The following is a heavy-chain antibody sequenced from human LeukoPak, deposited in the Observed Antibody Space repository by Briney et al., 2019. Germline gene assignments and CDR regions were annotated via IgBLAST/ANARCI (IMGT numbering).Heavy chain of an antibody. D-gene: IGHD1-26*01. J-gene: IGHJ4*02. CDR2: IYSGGST. CDR3: AKDGIYSNFDY. CDR1: GFTVSSNY. Sequence: GGSLRLSCAASGFTVSSNYMSWVRQAPGKGLEWVSVIYSGGSTYYADSVKDRFTISRDNSKNTPYLQMDSLRAEDTAVYYCAKDGIYSNFDYWGQGTLVTVSS. V-gene: IGHV3-66*01.